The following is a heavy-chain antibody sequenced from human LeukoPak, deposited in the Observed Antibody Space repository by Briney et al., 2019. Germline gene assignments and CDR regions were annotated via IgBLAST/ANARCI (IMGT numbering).Heavy chain of an antibody. CDR2: IYTSGTT. CDR3: GRGGKYWTYPRYCYYGMDA. Sequence: SETLSLTCAVSGGSITSFYWSWIRQPPGEGLEWMGYIYTSGTTNYNPSPKSGLTTPIATFKNPYTLKLTSVTAADTAYYYGGRGGKYWTYPRYCYYGMDAWGQGPAVLVS. V-gene: IGHV4-4*08. J-gene: IGHJ6*02. D-gene: IGHD3-16*01. CDR1: GGSITSFY.